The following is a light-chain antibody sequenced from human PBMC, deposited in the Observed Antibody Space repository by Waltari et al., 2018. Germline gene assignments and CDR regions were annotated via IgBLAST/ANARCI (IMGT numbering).Light chain of an antibody. V-gene: IGLV3-25*03. CDR2: KDR. Sequence: SYELTQPPSVSVSPGQTARITCSGDALTKQYASCYQQKPGQAPVLVREKDRTTPSGPPERFSGSSSSITVTLTSSGVQSEDEADYYCQSADSRRTYVLFGGGTKLTVL. CDR3: QSADSRRTYVL. J-gene: IGLJ2*01. CDR1: ALTKQY.